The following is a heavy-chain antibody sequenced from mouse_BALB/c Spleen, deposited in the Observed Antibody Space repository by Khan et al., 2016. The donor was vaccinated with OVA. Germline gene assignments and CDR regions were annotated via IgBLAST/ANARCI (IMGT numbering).Heavy chain of an antibody. CDR2: INTYTGEP. V-gene: IGHV9-3-1*01. D-gene: IGHD2-10*01. CDR3: ARPPYFSYVMVY. Sequence: QVQLKQSGPELKKPGETVKISYKASGYTFTNYGMNWVKQAPGKGLKWMGWINTYTGEPTYADDFKGRFAFSLETSASTAYLQINNLKNEDTATYFCARPPYFSYVMVYWGQGTSVTVSS. J-gene: IGHJ4*01. CDR1: GYTFTNYG.